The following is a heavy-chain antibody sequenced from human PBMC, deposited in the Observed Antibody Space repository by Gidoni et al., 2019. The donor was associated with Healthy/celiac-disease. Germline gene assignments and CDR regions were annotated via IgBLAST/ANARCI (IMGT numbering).Heavy chain of an antibody. CDR3: ARGRSSGWEGRWFDP. V-gene: IGHV3-21*01. J-gene: IGHJ5*02. D-gene: IGHD6-19*01. CDR2: ISSSSSYI. CDR1: GFTFSSYS. Sequence: EVQLVESGGGLVKPGGSLRLSCAASGFTFSSYSMNWVRQAPGKGLEWVSSISSSSSYIYYADSVKGRFTISRDNAKNSLYLQMNSLRAEDTAVYYCARGRSSGWEGRWFDPWGQGTLVTVSS.